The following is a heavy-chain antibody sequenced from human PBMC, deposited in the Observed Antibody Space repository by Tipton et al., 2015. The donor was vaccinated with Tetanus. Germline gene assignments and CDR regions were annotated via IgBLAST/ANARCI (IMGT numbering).Heavy chain of an antibody. CDR1: GGSMSTSGHY. D-gene: IGHD5/OR15-5a*01. CDR3: ARLREIVSRSGWDFDY. J-gene: IGHJ4*02. V-gene: IGHV4-39*02. CDR2: LSYSGRT. Sequence: RLVKPSETLSLTCIVSGGSMSTSGHYGAWVRQSPGQGLEWIGSLSYSGRTYYNPSLKSRVTMSVDTSKKDFSVRLRSVTAADTAVYYCARLREIVSRSGWDFDYWGQGILVTVSS.